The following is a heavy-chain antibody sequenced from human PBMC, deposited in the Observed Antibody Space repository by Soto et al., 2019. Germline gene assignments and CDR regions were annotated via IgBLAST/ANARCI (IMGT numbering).Heavy chain of an antibody. D-gene: IGHD6-6*01. CDR3: AREGQLDPPFDY. V-gene: IGHV1-69*08. CDR2: IIPILGIA. J-gene: IGHJ4*02. CDR1: GGTFSSYT. Sequence: QVQLVQSGAEVKKPGSSVKVSCKASGGTFSSYTISWVRQAPGQGLEWMGRIIPILGIANYAQKFQGRVTITADKSTSTAYMELSSLISDDPAVYYSAREGQLDPPFDYWGKGTLVSVPS.